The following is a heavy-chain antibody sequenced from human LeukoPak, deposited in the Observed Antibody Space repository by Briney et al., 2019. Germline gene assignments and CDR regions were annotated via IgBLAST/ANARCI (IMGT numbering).Heavy chain of an antibody. CDR2: IYYSGST. Sequence: SETLSLTCTVYGGSSSSYYWSWIRQPPGKGLEGIGYIYYSGSTNYNPSLKSRVTISVDTSKSQFSLKLNSVSAADTAVYYCAGGGYCGRTSCYAPLLDYWGQGILVTVSS. CDR1: GGSSSSYY. CDR3: AGGGYCGRTSCYAPLLDY. J-gene: IGHJ4*02. D-gene: IGHD2-2*01. V-gene: IGHV4-59*01.